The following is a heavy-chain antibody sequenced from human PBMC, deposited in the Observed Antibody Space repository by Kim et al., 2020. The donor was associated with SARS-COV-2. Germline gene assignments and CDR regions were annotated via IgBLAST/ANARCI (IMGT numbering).Heavy chain of an antibody. Sequence: GGSLRLSCAASGFTFSSYSMNWVRQAPGKGLEWVSSISSSSSYIYYADSVKGRLTISRDNAKNSLYLQMNSLRAEDTAVYYCARVDSGSYPRTIDYWGQGTLVTVSS. J-gene: IGHJ4*02. CDR1: GFTFSSYS. CDR3: ARVDSGSYPRTIDY. V-gene: IGHV3-21*01. CDR2: ISSSSSYI. D-gene: IGHD1-26*01.